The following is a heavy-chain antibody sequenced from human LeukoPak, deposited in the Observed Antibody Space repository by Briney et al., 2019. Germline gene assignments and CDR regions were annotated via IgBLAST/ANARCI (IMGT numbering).Heavy chain of an antibody. V-gene: IGHV1-46*01. Sequence: ASVKVSCKASGYTFTGYYMHWVRHAPGQGLEWMGIINPSGGSTSYAQKFQGRVTMTRDTSTSTVYMELSSLRSEDTAVYYCAREQDGRDGYNYRRNYYYYYMDVWGKGTTVTVSS. CDR1: GYTFTGYY. CDR2: INPSGGST. CDR3: AREQDGRDGYNYRRNYYYYYMDV. D-gene: IGHD5-24*01. J-gene: IGHJ6*03.